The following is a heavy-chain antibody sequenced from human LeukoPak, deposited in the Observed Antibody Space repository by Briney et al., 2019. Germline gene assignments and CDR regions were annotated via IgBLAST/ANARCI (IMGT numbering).Heavy chain of an antibody. D-gene: IGHD6-6*01. J-gene: IGHJ4*02. V-gene: IGHV3-21*01. CDR3: ARGDIAALGY. Sequence: GGSLRLSCAASGFTFSSYSMNWVRQAPGKGLEWVSSISGSSSYIYYADSVKGRFTISRDNAKNSLYLQMNSLRAEDTAVYYCARGDIAALGYWGQGTLVTVSS. CDR1: GFTFSSYS. CDR2: ISGSSSYI.